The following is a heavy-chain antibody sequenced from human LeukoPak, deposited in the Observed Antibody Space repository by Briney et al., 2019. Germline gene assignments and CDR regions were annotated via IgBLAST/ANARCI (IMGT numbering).Heavy chain of an antibody. V-gene: IGHV4-59*02. CDR1: GGSVTGYF. D-gene: IGHD6-19*01. J-gene: IGHJ4*02. CDR3: ARSVYSSGWYLDY. Sequence: SEALSLTCTVSGGSVTGYFWSWIRQPPGKGLEWIGYVFYSGSTNYNPSLKSRVTISVDTSKNQFSLKLSSVTAADTAVYYCARSVYSSGWYLDYWGQGTLVTVSS. CDR2: VFYSGST.